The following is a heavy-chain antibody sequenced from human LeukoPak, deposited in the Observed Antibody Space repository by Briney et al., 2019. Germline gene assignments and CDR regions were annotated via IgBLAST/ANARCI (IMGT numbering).Heavy chain of an antibody. V-gene: IGHV3-23*01. J-gene: IGHJ4*02. CDR2: ISRSGDDT. D-gene: IGHD3-10*01. CDR3: AKDQLLG. CDR1: GFTFTSYP. Sequence: GGSLRLSCAASGFTFTSYPMGWVRQAPGKGLEWVSSISRSGDDTYYADSVRGRFTISRGNSKNTLYLQMNSLRAEDTAIYYCAKDQLLGWGQGTQVTVSS.